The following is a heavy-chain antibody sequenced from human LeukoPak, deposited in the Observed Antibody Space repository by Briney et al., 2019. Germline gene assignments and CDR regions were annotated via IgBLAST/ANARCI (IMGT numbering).Heavy chain of an antibody. V-gene: IGHV4-39*07. CDR2: IYYSGST. J-gene: IGHJ4*02. CDR1: GGSISSSSYY. D-gene: IGHD3-22*01. Sequence: SETLSLTCTVYGGSISSSSYYWGWIRQPPGKGLEWIGSIYYSGSTYYNPSLKSRVTISVDTSKNQFSLKLSSVTAADTAVYYCAGGSGPYYYFDYWGQGTLVTVSS. CDR3: AGGSGPYYYFDY.